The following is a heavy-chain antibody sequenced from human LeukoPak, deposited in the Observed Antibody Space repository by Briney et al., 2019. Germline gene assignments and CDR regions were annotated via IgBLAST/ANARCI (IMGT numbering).Heavy chain of an antibody. J-gene: IGHJ4*02. Sequence: SETLSLTCAVYGGSFSGYYWSWIRQPPGKGLEWIGEINHSGSTNYNPSLKSRVTISVDTSKNQFSLKLSSVTAADTAVYYCARARGGYNRNYDYWGQGTLVTVSS. D-gene: IGHD5-24*01. CDR1: GGSFSGYY. CDR3: ARARGGYNRNYDY. V-gene: IGHV4-34*01. CDR2: INHSGST.